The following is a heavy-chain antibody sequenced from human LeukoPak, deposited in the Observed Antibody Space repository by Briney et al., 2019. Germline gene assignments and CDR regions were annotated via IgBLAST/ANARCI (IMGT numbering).Heavy chain of an antibody. CDR3: AKGIDY. J-gene: IGHJ4*02. CDR1: GFTFSSYG. V-gene: IGHV3-30*18. Sequence: PGGSLRLSCAASGFTFSSYGMHWVRQAPGKGLEWVAVISYDGSNKYYAGSVKGRFTISRDNSKNTLYLQMNSLRAEDTAVYYCAKGIDYWGQGTLVTVSS. CDR2: ISYDGSNK.